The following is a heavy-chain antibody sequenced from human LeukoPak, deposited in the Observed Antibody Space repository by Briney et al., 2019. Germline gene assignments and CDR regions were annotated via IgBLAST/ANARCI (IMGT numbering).Heavy chain of an antibody. CDR1: GFTFDDYA. CDR2: ISWNSGSI. J-gene: IGHJ4*02. V-gene: IGHV3-9*01. CDR3: AKDMGYGSGSYSFDY. Sequence: PGGSLRLSCAASGFTFDDYAMHWVRHAPGKGLEWVSGISWNSGSIGYADSVKGRFTISRDNAKNSLYLQMNSLRAEDTALYYCAKDMGYGSGSYSFDYWGQGALVTVSS. D-gene: IGHD3-10*01.